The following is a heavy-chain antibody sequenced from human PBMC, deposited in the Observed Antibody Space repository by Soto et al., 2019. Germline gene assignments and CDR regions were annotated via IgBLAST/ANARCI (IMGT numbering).Heavy chain of an antibody. CDR3: ARGDSSSWSYYFDY. J-gene: IGHJ4*02. CDR2: INHSGST. D-gene: IGHD6-13*01. Sequence: PSEPMSLTCAVYGGSFSGYYWSWIRQPPGKGLEWIGEINHSGSTNYNPSLKSRVTISVDTSKNQFSLKLSSVTAADTAVYYCARGDSSSWSYYFDYWGQGTLVTVSS. CDR1: GGSFSGYY. V-gene: IGHV4-34*01.